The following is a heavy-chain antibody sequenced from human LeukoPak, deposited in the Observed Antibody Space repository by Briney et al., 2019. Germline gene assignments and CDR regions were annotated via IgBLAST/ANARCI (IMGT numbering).Heavy chain of an antibody. J-gene: IGHJ2*01. CDR1: GFTVSSNY. Sequence: GGSLRLSCAASGFTVSSNYMSWVRQAPGKGLEWVSVIYSGGSTYYADSVKGRFTISRDNSKNTLYLQMNSLRAEDTAVYYCARPQSKIDSSGWDWYFDLWGRDTLVTVSS. CDR3: ARPQSKIDSSGWDWYFDL. CDR2: IYSGGST. V-gene: IGHV3-53*01. D-gene: IGHD6-19*01.